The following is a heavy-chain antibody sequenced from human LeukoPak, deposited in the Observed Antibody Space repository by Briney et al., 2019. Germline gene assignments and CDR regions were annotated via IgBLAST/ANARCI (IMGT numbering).Heavy chain of an antibody. V-gene: IGHV3-73*01. J-gene: IGHJ5*02. CDR1: GFTFSDSA. D-gene: IGHD1-26*01. Sequence: GGSLRLSCVASGFTFSDSAIHWVRRSSRKGLEWIGHMDKETNLYATALAASVKGRFTVSRDDSKNTAYLHMNSLKTEDTALYYCTRDSGTYNWFDPWGQGTLVTVSS. CDR3: TRDSGTYNWFDP. CDR2: MDKETNLYAT.